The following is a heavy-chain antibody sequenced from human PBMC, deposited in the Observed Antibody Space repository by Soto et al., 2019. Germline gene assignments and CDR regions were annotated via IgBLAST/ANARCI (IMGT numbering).Heavy chain of an antibody. CDR1: GYSFTSYW. V-gene: IGHV5-10-1*01. J-gene: IGHJ4*02. Sequence: GESLKISCNGSGYSFTSYWISWVRQMPGKGLEWMGRIDPSDSYTNYSPSFQGHVTISADKSISTAYLQWSSLKASDTAMYYCARRRGGSYSLDYWGQGTLVTVSS. CDR2: IDPSDSYT. CDR3: ARRRGGSYSLDY. D-gene: IGHD1-26*01.